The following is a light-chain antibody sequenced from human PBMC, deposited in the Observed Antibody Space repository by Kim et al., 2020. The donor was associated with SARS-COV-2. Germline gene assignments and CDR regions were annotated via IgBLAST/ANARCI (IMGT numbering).Light chain of an antibody. V-gene: IGKV1-8*01. CDR1: EDLNRN. J-gene: IGKJ1*01. CDR2: TTF. CDR3: LQYNSYPWV. Sequence: ASTGDRVTITCRASEDLNRNLAWYQQTPGKVPKLLFHTTFILPSGVPSRFSGSESGTDFTLTISGLQSEDFGTYYCLQYNSYPWVFGQGTKVDIK.